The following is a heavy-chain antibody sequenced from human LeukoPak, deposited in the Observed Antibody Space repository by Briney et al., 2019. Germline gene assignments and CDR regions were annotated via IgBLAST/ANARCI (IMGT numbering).Heavy chain of an antibody. CDR3: ARTRDIVVVPAARNWFDP. V-gene: IGHV1-2*02. CDR2: INPNSGGT. J-gene: IGHJ5*02. CDR1: GYTFTGYY. D-gene: IGHD2-2*01. Sequence: GASVKVSCKASGYTFTGYYMHWVRQAPGQGLEWMGWINPNSGGTNYAQKLQGRVTMTTDTSTSTAYMELRSLRSDDTAVYYCARTRDIVVVPAARNWFDPWGQGTLVTVSS.